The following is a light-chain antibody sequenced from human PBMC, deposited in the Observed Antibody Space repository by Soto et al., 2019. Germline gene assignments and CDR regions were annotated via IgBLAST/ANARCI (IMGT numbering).Light chain of an antibody. CDR2: GAS. Sequence: EIVMTQSPGTLSLSPGERATISCRASQVIGSRYLAWYHQKSGQAPRLLIYGASGRATGIPDRFSGSGSGTDFTLTISRLEPEDFGVYYCQQFGSSIPHTFGQGTKLEIK. CDR3: QQFGSSIPHT. CDR1: QVIGSRY. V-gene: IGKV3-20*01. J-gene: IGKJ2*01.